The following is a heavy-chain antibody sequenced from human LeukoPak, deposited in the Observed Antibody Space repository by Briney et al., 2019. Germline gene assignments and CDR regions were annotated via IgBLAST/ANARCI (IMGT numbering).Heavy chain of an antibody. CDR2: ISYDGVNE. CDR3: ASVAIRGPYYYYGMDV. V-gene: IGHV3-33*05. CDR1: GFPFSSYG. Sequence: PGGSLRLSCASSGFPFSSYGMHWVRQAPGKGLEWVSYISYDGVNEYYADSVKGRFTISRDNSKNTLYLQMNSLRAEDTAVYYCASVAIRGPYYYYGMDVWGQGTTVTVSS. J-gene: IGHJ6*02. D-gene: IGHD5-12*01.